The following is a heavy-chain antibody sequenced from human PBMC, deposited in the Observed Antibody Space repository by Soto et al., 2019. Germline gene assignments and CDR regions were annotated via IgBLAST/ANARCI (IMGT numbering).Heavy chain of an antibody. V-gene: IGHV2-5*02. CDR2: IYWDDDK. D-gene: IGHD3-3*01. CDR3: AHFLVDCWSDNGGHNWFDP. J-gene: IGHJ5*02. CDR1: GFSLSTSGVG. Sequence: QITLKESGPTLVKPTQTLTLTCTFSGFSLSTSGVGVGWIRQPPGKALEWLALIYWDDDKRYSPSLKSRLTITKDTSKNPVVLTMTNMDPVDTATYYCAHFLVDCWSDNGGHNWFDPWGQGTLVTVSS.